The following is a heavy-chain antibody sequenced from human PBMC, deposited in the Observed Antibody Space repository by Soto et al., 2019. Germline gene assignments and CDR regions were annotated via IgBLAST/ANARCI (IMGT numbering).Heavy chain of an antibody. CDR2: VSYDGRNT. D-gene: IGHD6-19*01. CDR3: AKGGRQWLVTSDFNY. V-gene: IGHV3-30*18. CDR1: GFTFSDYA. Sequence: GGSLRLSCAASGFTFSDYAMHWVRQAPGKGLEWVAVVSYDGRNTLFADSVKGRFTISRDSSKNTVSLEITSLRAEDTAVYYCAKGGRQWLVTSDFNYWGQGALVTVSS. J-gene: IGHJ4*02.